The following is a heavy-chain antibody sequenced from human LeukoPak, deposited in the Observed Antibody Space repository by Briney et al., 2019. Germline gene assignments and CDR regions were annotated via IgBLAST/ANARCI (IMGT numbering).Heavy chain of an antibody. V-gene: IGHV4-39*07. J-gene: IGHJ4*02. Sequence: PSETLSLTCTVSGGSISSSSYYWGWIRQPPGKGLEWIGSIYYSGSTYYNPSLKSRVTISVDTSKNQFSLKLISVTAADTAVYYCARVVAAVSLSLDYWGQGTLVTVSS. CDR3: ARVVAAVSLSLDY. D-gene: IGHD6-13*01. CDR1: GGSISSSSYY. CDR2: IYYSGST.